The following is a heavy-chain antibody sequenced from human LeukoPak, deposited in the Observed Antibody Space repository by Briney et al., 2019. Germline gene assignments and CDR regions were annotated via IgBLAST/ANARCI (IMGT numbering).Heavy chain of an antibody. CDR2: VNPDDSDT. Sequence: GESLKISCQGSGYSFTSHWIGWVRQMPGKGLEWMGIVNPDDSDTIYSPSFQGQVTISADESITTAYLQWSSLKTSDTAMYYCARLRWPRGGRSSFDYWGQGALVTVSS. CDR3: ARLRWPRGGRSSFDY. V-gene: IGHV5-51*01. J-gene: IGHJ4*02. CDR1: GYSFTSHW. D-gene: IGHD3-10*01.